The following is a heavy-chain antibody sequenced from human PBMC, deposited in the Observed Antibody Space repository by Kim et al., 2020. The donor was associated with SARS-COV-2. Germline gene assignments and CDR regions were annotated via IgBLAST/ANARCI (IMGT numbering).Heavy chain of an antibody. CDR1: GGTFSSYA. J-gene: IGHJ5*02. CDR3: ARDYGGYDRGGWFDP. Sequence: SVKVSCKASGGTFSSYAISWVRQAPGQGLEWMGRIISILGIANYAQKFQGRVTVTADKSTSTAYMELSSLRSEHTAVYYCARDYGGYDRGGWFDPWGQGTLVTVPS. V-gene: IGHV1-69*04. D-gene: IGHD5-12*01. CDR2: IISILGIA.